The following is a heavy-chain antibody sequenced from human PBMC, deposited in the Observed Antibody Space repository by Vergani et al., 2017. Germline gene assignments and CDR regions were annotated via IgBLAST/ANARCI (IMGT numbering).Heavy chain of an antibody. CDR3: ERPAYDYGGVDY. J-gene: IGHJ4*02. D-gene: IGHD3-16*01. CDR2: IYYSGST. V-gene: IGHV4-39*01. CDR1: GGSISSSSYY. Sequence: QLQLQESGPGLVKPSETLSLTCTVSGGSISSSSYYWGWIRQPPGKGLEWIGSIYYSGSTYYNPSLKSRVTISVDTSKNQFSLQLSSVTAADTAVYYCERPAYDYGGVDYWGQGTLVTVSS.